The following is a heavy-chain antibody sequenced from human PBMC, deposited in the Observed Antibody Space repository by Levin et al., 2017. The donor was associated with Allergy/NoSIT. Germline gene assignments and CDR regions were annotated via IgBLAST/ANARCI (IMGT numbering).Heavy chain of an antibody. J-gene: IGHJ4*02. CDR1: GFTFSSYA. CDR3: AKSIAARPQEQWLPPFDY. Sequence: GESLKISCAASGFTFSSYAMSWVRQAPGKGLEWVSAISGSGGSTYYADSVKGRFTISRDNSKNTLYLQMNSLRAEDTAVYYCAKSIAARPQEQWLPPFDYWGQGTLVTVSS. D-gene: IGHD6-6*01. V-gene: IGHV3-23*01. CDR2: ISGSGGST.